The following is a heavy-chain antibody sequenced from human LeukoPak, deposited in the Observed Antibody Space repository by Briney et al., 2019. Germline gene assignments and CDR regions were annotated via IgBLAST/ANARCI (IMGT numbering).Heavy chain of an antibody. CDR1: GGSISPYY. V-gene: IGHV4-59*01. J-gene: IGHJ5*02. Sequence: SETLSLTCTVSGGSISPYYWSWIRQPPAKGLEWIGYIYHSGSTSYNPSLKSRVTISVDTSKNQFSLKLTSVTAADTAVYYCARDQRQGFWSENWFDPWGQGTLVTVSS. D-gene: IGHD3-3*01. CDR2: IYHSGST. CDR3: ARDQRQGFWSENWFDP.